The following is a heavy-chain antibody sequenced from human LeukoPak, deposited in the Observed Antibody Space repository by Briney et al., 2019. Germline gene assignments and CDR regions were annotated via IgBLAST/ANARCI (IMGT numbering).Heavy chain of an antibody. CDR1: GVTFTGYY. Sequence: ASVKVFCKASGVTFTGYYMHWVRQAPGQGLEWMGWINPNSGGTNYAQKFQGRVTMTRDTSISTAYMELSRLRSDDTAVYYCARAGTPPEQWLNTFDYWGQGTLVTVSS. J-gene: IGHJ4*02. CDR2: INPNSGGT. CDR3: ARAGTPPEQWLNTFDY. D-gene: IGHD6-19*01. V-gene: IGHV1-2*02.